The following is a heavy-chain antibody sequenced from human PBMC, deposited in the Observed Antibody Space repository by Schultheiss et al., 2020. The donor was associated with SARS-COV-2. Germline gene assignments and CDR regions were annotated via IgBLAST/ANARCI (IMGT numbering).Heavy chain of an antibody. CDR1: GFTFSSYA. D-gene: IGHD1-26*01. V-gene: IGHV3-64*04. J-gene: IGHJ4*02. CDR2: ISSNGGST. Sequence: GGSLRLSCSASGFTFSSYAMHWVRQAPGKGLEYVSAISSNGGSTYYADSVKGRFTISRDNSKNTLYLQMNSLRAEDTAVYYCAKTVGATMGGYFDYWGQGTLVTVSS. CDR3: AKTVGATMGGYFDY.